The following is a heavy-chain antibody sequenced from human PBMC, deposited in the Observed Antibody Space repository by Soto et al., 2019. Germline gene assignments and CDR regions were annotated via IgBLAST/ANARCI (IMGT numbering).Heavy chain of an antibody. J-gene: IGHJ3*02. V-gene: IGHV4-59*08. D-gene: IGHD5-18*01. CDR2: IYYSGST. CDR3: ARRGYSYGDDAFDI. CDR1: GGSISSYY. Sequence: SETLSLTCTVSGGSISSYYWSWIRQSPGKGLEWIGYIYYSGSTNYNPSLKSRVTISVDTSKNQFSLKLSSVTAADTAVYYCARRGYSYGDDAFDIWGQGTMVTVSS.